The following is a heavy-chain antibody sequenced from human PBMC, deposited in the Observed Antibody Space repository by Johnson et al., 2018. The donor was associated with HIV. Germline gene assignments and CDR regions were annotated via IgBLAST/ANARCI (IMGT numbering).Heavy chain of an antibody. D-gene: IGHD1-26*01. Sequence: QVQLVESGGGVVQPGRSLRLSCAASGFTFSSYAMHWVRQAPGKGLEWVAVISYDGSNKYYLESVKGRFTISRDNSKNTLFLQMNSLRPEDTSVYYCAKDRYGGSYPDAFDIWGQGTMVTVSS. CDR2: ISYDGSNK. J-gene: IGHJ3*02. V-gene: IGHV3-30*04. CDR3: AKDRYGGSYPDAFDI. CDR1: GFTFSSYA.